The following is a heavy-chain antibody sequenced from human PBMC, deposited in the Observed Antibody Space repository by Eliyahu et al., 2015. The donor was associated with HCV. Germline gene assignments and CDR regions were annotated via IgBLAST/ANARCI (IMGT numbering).Heavy chain of an antibody. D-gene: IGHD6-19*01. CDR3: AKDGWLVLGAVYYFDY. V-gene: IGHV3-23*01. J-gene: IGHJ4*02. CDR1: GFXFSXYP. CDR2: ISGSGGST. Sequence: EVQLLESGGGLVQPGGSLXLSCAASGFXFSXYPLAWVRQAPGKGLEWVSAISGSGGSTYYADSVKGRFTISRDNSKNTLYLQMNSLRAEDTAVYYCAKDGWLVLGAVYYFDYWGQGTLVTVSS.